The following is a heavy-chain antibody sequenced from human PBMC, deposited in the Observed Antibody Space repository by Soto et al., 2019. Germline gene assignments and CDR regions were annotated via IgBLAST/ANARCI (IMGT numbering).Heavy chain of an antibody. D-gene: IGHD3-10*01. V-gene: IGHV3-23*01. CDR1: GFTFSSYA. CDR3: AKRDTRGKNYYYYGMDV. CDR2: ISGSGGST. J-gene: IGHJ6*02. Sequence: PGGSLRLSCAASGFTFSSYAMSWVRQAPGKGLEWVSAISGSGGSTYYADSVKGRFTISRDNSKNTLYLQMNSLRAEDTAVYYCAKRDTRGKNYYYYGMDVWGQGTTVTVSS.